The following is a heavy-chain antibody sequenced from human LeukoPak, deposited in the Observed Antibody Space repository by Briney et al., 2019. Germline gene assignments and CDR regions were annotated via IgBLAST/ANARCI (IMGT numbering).Heavy chain of an antibody. J-gene: IGHJ4*02. V-gene: IGHV3-21*01. Sequence: GGSLRLSCAVSGFTFRSYSMNWVRQAPGKGPEWVSSISSVSSYIYYADSLKGRLTISRDNAKNSLYLQMNSLRAEDTAVYYCARDSDSYGFDYWGQGTLVTVSS. D-gene: IGHD5-18*01. CDR2: ISSVSSYI. CDR3: ARDSDSYGFDY. CDR1: GFTFRSYS.